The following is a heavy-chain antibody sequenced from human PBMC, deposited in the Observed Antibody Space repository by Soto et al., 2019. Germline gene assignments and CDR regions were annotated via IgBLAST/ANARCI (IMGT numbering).Heavy chain of an antibody. CDR2: IFHSGSI. CDR3: ARVRKVDDMPREMLGFDY. D-gene: IGHD3-10*02. CDR1: GYSISSGYY. J-gene: IGHJ4*02. V-gene: IGHV4-38-2*01. Sequence: PSETLSLTCAVSGYSISSGYYWGWIRQPPGKGLEWIGSIFHSGSIYYNPSLQSRVTISVDTSQNHFSLNLRSVTAADTAVYYCARVRKVDDMPREMLGFDYWGQGTLVTVSS.